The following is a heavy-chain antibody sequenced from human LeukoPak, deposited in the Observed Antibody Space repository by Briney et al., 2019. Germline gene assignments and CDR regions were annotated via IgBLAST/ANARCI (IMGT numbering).Heavy chain of an antibody. Sequence: GGSLRLSCTVSGFTFSSYWMSWVRQAPGKGLERVANIEHDGSTKFYLDSVKGRFTISRDNARSSLYLQMNSLRAEDMALYYCAKDMGLYSYGPFDYWGQGTLVTVSS. CDR1: GFTFSSYW. D-gene: IGHD5-18*01. J-gene: IGHJ4*02. V-gene: IGHV3-7*03. CDR3: AKDMGLYSYGPFDY. CDR2: IEHDGSTK.